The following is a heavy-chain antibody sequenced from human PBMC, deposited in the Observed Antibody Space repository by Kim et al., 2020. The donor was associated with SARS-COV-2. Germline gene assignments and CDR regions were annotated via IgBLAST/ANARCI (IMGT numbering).Heavy chain of an antibody. J-gene: IGHJ4*02. CDR1: GFTFSNYA. D-gene: IGHD3-10*01. CDR2: ISGSGGST. Sequence: GGSLRLSCAASGFTFSNYAMSWVRQAPGKGLEWVSVISGSGGSTYYTDSVQGRFTISRDNSKNTLYLQMNSLRAEDTAVYYCAKAMGLWFGEYWGQGTLVTVSS. CDR3: AKAMGLWFGEY. V-gene: IGHV3-23*01.